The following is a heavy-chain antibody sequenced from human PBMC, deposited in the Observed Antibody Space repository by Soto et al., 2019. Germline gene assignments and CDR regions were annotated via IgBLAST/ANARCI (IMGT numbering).Heavy chain of an antibody. Sequence: QVQLQESGPGLVKPSQTLSLTCTVSGGSISSGGYYWSWIRQHPGKGLEWIGYIYYTGSTYYNPSLKSRVTISVDTSKNQFSLKLSSVTAADTAVYYCARDLRFRGFYGMDVWGQGTTVTVSS. J-gene: IGHJ6*02. V-gene: IGHV4-31*03. CDR1: GGSISSGGYY. D-gene: IGHD3-10*01. CDR3: ARDLRFRGFYGMDV. CDR2: IYYTGST.